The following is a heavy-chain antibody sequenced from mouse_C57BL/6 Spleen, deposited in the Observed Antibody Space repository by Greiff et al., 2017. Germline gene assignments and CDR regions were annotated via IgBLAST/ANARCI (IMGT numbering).Heavy chain of an antibody. CDR1: GFTFSSYA. J-gene: IGHJ2*01. CDR3: AREGLRRVYDY. Sequence: EVQGVESGGGLVKPGGSLKLSCAASGFTFSSYAMSWVRQTPEKRLEWVATISDGGSYTYYPDNVKGRFTLSRDNAKNNLYLQMSHLKSEDTAMYYCAREGLRRVYDYWGQGTTRTVSS. D-gene: IGHD2-2*01. V-gene: IGHV5-4*01. CDR2: ISDGGSYT.